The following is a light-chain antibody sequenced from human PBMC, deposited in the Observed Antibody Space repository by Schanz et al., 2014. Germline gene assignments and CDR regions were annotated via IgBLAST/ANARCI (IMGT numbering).Light chain of an antibody. CDR2: EGS. CDR3: CSYAGDNTLR. CDR1: SSDVGSYKL. Sequence: QSALTQPASVSGSPGQSITISCTGTSSDVGSYKLVSWYQQHPGKAPKLMIYEGSKRPSGVSNRFSGSKSGNTASLTISGLQAEDEADYYCCSYAGDNTLRFGGGTKLTVL. J-gene: IGLJ3*02. V-gene: IGLV2-23*01.